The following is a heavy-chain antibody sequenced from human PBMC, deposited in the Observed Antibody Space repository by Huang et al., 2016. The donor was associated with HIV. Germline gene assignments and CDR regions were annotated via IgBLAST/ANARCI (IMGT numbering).Heavy chain of an antibody. CDR1: GFRFSTYG. CDR2: ISYDGSKK. D-gene: IGHD1-26*01. Sequence: VQLVESGGGVVQPGRSLRLACAASGFRFSTYGLQWVRQAPGKGLEWVAVISYDGSKKYYAHSVKGRFTISRETSENKVYLQMNSLRHEDTAVYYCAKDGADEEWDIDYWGQGTLVTVSS. CDR3: AKDGADEEWDIDY. V-gene: IGHV3-30*18. J-gene: IGHJ4*02.